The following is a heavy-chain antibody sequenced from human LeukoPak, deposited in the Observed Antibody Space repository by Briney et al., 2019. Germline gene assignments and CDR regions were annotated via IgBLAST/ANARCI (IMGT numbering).Heavy chain of an antibody. CDR1: GYTFTSYY. V-gene: IGHV1-46*01. CDR2: INPSGGST. CDR3: ARTAVAGPLYYYYGMDV. D-gene: IGHD6-19*01. J-gene: IGHJ6*02. Sequence: ASVKVSCKASGYTFTSYYMHWVRQAPGQGLEWMGIINPSGGSTSYAQKFQGRVTMTRDTSTSTVYMELSSLRSEDTAVYYCARTAVAGPLYYYYGMDVWGQGTTVTVSS.